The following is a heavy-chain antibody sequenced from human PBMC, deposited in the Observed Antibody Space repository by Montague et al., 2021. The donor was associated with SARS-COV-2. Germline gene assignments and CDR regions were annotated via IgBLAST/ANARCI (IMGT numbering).Heavy chain of an antibody. Sequence: SETLSLTCTVSGGSISSSSYYWGWIRQPPGKGLEWIGSIYYSGSTYYNPSLKSRVTISVETSKNQFSLKLSSVTAADTAVCYCARFPTSYYYDSKAAPATPDAFDIWGQGTMVTVSS. V-gene: IGHV4-39*01. CDR1: GGSISSSSYY. J-gene: IGHJ3*02. CDR2: IYYSGST. D-gene: IGHD3-22*01. CDR3: ARFPTSYYYDSKAAPATPDAFDI.